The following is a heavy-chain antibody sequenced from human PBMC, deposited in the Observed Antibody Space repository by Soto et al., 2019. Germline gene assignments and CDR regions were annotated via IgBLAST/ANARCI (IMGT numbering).Heavy chain of an antibody. Sequence: PSETLSLTCTVSGGSISSGDYYWSWIRQPPGKGLEWIGYIYYSGSTYYNPSLKSRVTISVDTSKNQFSLKLSSVTAADTAVYYCAREVVLVPAAIYYGMDVWGQGTTVTVSS. CDR3: AREVVLVPAAIYYGMDV. CDR1: GGSISSGDYY. D-gene: IGHD2-2*01. J-gene: IGHJ6*02. V-gene: IGHV4-30-4*01. CDR2: IYYSGST.